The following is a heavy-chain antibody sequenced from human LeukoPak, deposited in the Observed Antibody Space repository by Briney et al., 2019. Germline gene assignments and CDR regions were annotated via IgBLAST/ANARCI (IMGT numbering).Heavy chain of an antibody. Sequence: GGSLRLSCAASGFTFSNYGMNWVRQAPGKGLEWVSSISSSSNYIHYADSVKGRFTISRDNAKNSLYLQMNSLRAEDTAVYFCARGTLGAWGWWGQGTLVTVS. CDR2: ISSSSNYI. CDR3: ARGTLGAWGW. CDR1: GFTFSNYG. J-gene: IGHJ4*02. D-gene: IGHD6-19*01. V-gene: IGHV3-21*01.